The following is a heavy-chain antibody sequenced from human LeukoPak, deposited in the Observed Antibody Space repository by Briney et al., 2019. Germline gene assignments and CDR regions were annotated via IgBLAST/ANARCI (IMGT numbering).Heavy chain of an antibody. Sequence: PGGSLRLSCAASGFTFSSYAMSWVRQAPGKGREWVSSISSSSSYIYYADSVKGRFTISRDNAKNSLYLQMNSLRAEDTAVYYCARDRQLVLDYWGQGTLVTVSS. CDR2: ISSSSSYI. D-gene: IGHD6-13*01. J-gene: IGHJ4*02. CDR3: ARDRQLVLDY. CDR1: GFTFSSYA. V-gene: IGHV3-21*01.